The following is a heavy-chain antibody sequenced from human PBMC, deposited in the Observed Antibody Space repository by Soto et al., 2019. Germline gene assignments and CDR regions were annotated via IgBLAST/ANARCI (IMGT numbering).Heavy chain of an antibody. CDR1: GGSISSFY. CDR3: ARETTGYHNNWFDP. Sequence: ETLSLTCTVSGGSISSFYWSWIRQPAGKGLEWIGRIYPTGSINTNPSLRSRLTLSVDTAKSRFSLSLSSVTAADTAIYYCARETTGYHNNWFDPWGQGTLVTVS. CDR2: IYPTGSI. D-gene: IGHD3-9*01. J-gene: IGHJ5*02. V-gene: IGHV4-4*07.